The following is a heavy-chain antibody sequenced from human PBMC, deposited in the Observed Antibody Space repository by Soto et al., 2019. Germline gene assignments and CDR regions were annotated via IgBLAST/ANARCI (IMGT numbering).Heavy chain of an antibody. CDR3: ARDRGDGVWSGPYGMDV. CDR1: GFALSGYA. CDR2: ISFDATKK. V-gene: IGHV3-30-3*01. J-gene: IGHJ6*02. Sequence: QVQLVESGGGVVQPGRSLRLSCVDSGFALSGYAVHWARQAPGKGLEWVSLISFDATKKFYADSVKGRFTISRDNSKNTVYLQMDSLRPEDTAVYYCARDRGDGVWSGPYGMDVWGQGTAVSVTS. D-gene: IGHD2-8*01.